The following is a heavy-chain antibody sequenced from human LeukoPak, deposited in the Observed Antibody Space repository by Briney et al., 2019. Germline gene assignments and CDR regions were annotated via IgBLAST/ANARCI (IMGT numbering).Heavy chain of an antibody. V-gene: IGHV3-72*01. J-gene: IGHJ3*02. D-gene: IGHD2/OR15-2a*01. CDR1: GFTFSDYT. CDR3: TRDGGDSTKTAFDM. Sequence: GGSLRLSCAASGFTFSDYTLDWVRQAPGKGLEWVGRIRRGTNNYTTEYAASVKGRFIISRDDSKNSLYLRMNSLKTEDTAVYHCTRDGGDSTKTAFDMWGQGTMVTVSS. CDR2: IRRGTNNYTT.